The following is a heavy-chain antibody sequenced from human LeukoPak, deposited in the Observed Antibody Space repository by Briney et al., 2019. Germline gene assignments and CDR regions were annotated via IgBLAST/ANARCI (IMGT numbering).Heavy chain of an antibody. V-gene: IGHV4-39*01. CDR2: IYYSGNT. CDR1: GVSISSSNSY. D-gene: IGHD2-2*01. CDR3: ARHFGYCSSTSCYAEGFDY. J-gene: IGHJ4*02. Sequence: KSSETLSLTCTVSGVSISSSNSYWGWIRQPPGKGLEWIGSIYYSGNTYYNASLKSQVSISIDTSKNQFSLRLTSVTAADTAVYYCARHFGYCSSTSCYAEGFDYWGQGTLVTVSS.